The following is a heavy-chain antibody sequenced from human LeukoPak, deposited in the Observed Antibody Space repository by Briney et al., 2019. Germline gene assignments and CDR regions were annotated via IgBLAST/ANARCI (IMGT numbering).Heavy chain of an antibody. CDR2: FTGSGATT. D-gene: IGHD3-22*01. J-gene: IGHJ4*02. CDR1: GFTFSSYA. Sequence: GGSLRLSCAASGFTFSSYAMSWVRQARGRGVEWVSVFTGSGATTYSADSVNGRFTISRVNSKNTLYLQMSSLRAEDTALYYCAKDAYYSDGYVDYWGQGTLVTVSS. V-gene: IGHV3-23*01. CDR3: AKDAYYSDGYVDY.